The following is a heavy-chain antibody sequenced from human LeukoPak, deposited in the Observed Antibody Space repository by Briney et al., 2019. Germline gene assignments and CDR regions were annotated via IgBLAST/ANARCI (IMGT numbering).Heavy chain of an antibody. V-gene: IGHV3-48*01. CDR2: ISSSSSTI. CDR1: GFIFSSYS. D-gene: IGHD6-6*01. J-gene: IGHJ6*03. Sequence: GGSLRLSCAASGFIFSSYSMNWVRQAPGKGLEWVSYISSSSSTIYYVGSVKGRFTISRDNAKNSLYLQMNSLRAEDTAVYYCARDYSSSGFYYYYMDVWGKGTTVTISS. CDR3: ARDYSSSGFYYYYMDV.